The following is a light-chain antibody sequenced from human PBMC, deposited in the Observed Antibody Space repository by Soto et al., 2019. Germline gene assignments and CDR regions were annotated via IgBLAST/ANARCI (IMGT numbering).Light chain of an antibody. J-gene: IGKJ1*01. V-gene: IGKV3-20*01. CDR3: QQYGSSPGT. Sequence: EIVLTQSPGTLSLSPGERATLSCRASQSVSSSYLAWYQQKPGQAPRLLIYGASSRATGIPDRFSGSGSGTDFTLTMSRLEPEDGAVYYCQQYGSSPGTFGQGTKVEIK. CDR2: GAS. CDR1: QSVSSSY.